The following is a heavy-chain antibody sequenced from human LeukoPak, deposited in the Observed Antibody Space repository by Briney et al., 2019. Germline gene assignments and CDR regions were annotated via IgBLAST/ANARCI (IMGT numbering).Heavy chain of an antibody. Sequence: PGGSLRLSCAASGFSFSNYAIHWVRQAPGKGLEWVSFISSGGAYEYYADSVKGRFTISRDNSKNTLYLQLNSLRAEDTAVYYCATDSTYYYESGSSGPHYFGSWGQGTLVTVSS. CDR2: ISSGGAYE. CDR3: ATDSTYYYESGSSGPHYFGS. CDR1: GFSFSNYA. D-gene: IGHD3-10*01. V-gene: IGHV3-30*01. J-gene: IGHJ4*02.